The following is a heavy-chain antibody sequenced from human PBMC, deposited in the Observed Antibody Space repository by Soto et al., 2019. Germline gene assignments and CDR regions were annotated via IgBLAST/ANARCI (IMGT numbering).Heavy chain of an antibody. D-gene: IGHD5-12*01. CDR2: INSDGSST. CDR1: GFTCSSYW. J-gene: IGHJ4*02. V-gene: IGHV3-74*01. CDR3: ARGDEYSGYQNPHDY. Sequence: EVQLVESGGGLVQPGGSLRLSCAASGFTCSSYWMHWVRQAPGKGLVWVSRINSDGSSTSYADSVKGRFTISRDNAKNTRDLQMNSLRAEDTAVYYCARGDEYSGYQNPHDYWGQGTLVTVSS.